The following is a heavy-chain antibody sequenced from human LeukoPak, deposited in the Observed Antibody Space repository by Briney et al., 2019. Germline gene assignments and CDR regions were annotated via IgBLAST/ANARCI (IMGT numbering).Heavy chain of an antibody. V-gene: IGHV1-46*01. Sequence: ASVKVSCKASGYTFTSYYMHWVRQAPGQGLEWMGIINPSGGSTSYAQKFQGRVTMTRDMSTSTVYMELSSLRSEDTAVYYCAREGTFSSPRNWFDPWGQGTLVTVSS. D-gene: IGHD6-13*01. J-gene: IGHJ5*02. CDR3: AREGTFSSPRNWFDP. CDR1: GYTFTSYY. CDR2: INPSGGST.